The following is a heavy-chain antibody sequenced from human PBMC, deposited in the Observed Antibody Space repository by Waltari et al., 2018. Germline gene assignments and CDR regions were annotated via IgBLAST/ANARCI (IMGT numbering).Heavy chain of an antibody. CDR1: GFTFDAYV. J-gene: IGHJ4*02. D-gene: IGHD6-19*01. V-gene: IGHV3-9*01. CDR2: ISWNSGSK. CDR3: AKDITEQWLPPTFDY. Sequence: EVQLVESGGGLVQPGRSLRLSCAASGFTFDAYVMHWVRQAPGTGLEGGAGISWNSGSKGYADAVKGRFTSSRDNAKNSLYLQMNSLRAEDTALYYCAKDITEQWLPPTFDYWGQGTLVTVSS.